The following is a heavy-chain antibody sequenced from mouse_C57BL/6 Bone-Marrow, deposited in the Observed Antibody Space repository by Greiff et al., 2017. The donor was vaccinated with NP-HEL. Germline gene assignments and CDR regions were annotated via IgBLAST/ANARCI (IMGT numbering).Heavy chain of an antibody. CDR3: ARRGIYYYGSSPWFAY. V-gene: IGHV5-6*02. CDR1: GFTFSSYG. J-gene: IGHJ3*01. CDR2: ISSGGSYT. D-gene: IGHD1-1*01. Sequence: EVMLVESGGDLVKPGGSLKLSCAASGFTFSSYGMSWVRQTPDKRLEWVATISSGGSYTYYPDSVKGRFTISRDNAKNTLYLQMSSLKSEDTAMYYCARRGIYYYGSSPWFAYWGQGTLVTVSA.